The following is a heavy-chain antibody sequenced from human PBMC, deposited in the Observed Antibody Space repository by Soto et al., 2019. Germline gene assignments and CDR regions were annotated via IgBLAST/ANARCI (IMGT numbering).Heavy chain of an antibody. CDR2: ISAKKGNT. V-gene: IGHV1-18*04. CDR3: AREILSPDFYFHGMDV. CDR1: GYTFTSYG. D-gene: IGHD2-15*01. Sequence: QGQLVHSGAEVKKPGASVKVSCKASGYTFTSYGISWVRQAPGQGLEWMGWISAKKGNTKYAQKFQGRVSMTTDTSTSTAYMELRSLRSDDTAVYYCAREILSPDFYFHGMDVWGQGTTVTVSS. J-gene: IGHJ6*02.